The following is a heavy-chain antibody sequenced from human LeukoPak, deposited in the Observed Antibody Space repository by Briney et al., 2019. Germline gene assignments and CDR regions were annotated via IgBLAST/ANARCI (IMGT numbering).Heavy chain of an antibody. V-gene: IGHV1-46*01. D-gene: IGHD2-21*02. CDR3: ARDLVVVTGLRTRGSFDI. J-gene: IGHJ3*02. Sequence: PVKVSCKASGYNFTSYYMHWVRQAPGQGLEWMGIINPCGGTTSYEQKFQGRVTVTRDTSTSTVYMELSSLRSEDTAVYYCARDLVVVTGLRTRGSFDIWGQGTMVTVSS. CDR2: INPCGGTT. CDR1: GYNFTSYY.